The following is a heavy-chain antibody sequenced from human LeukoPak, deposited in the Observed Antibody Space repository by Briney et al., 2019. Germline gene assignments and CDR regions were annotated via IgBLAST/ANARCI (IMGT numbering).Heavy chain of an antibody. J-gene: IGHJ6*03. Sequence: PGGSLRLSCAASGFTFSSYWMSWVRQAPGKGLEWVANIKQDGSEKYYVDSVKGRFTISRDNAKNSLYLQMNSLRAEDTAVYYCARVAFWNPKAYYYYYYMDVWGKGTTVTVSS. CDR2: IKQDGSEK. V-gene: IGHV3-7*01. CDR3: ARVAFWNPKAYYYYYYMDV. CDR1: GFTFSSYW. D-gene: IGHD1-1*01.